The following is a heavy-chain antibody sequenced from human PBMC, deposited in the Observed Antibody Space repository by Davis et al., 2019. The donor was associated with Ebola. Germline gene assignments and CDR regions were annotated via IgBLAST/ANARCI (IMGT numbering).Heavy chain of an antibody. CDR3: AKLYTLNFDY. D-gene: IGHD2-2*02. CDR2: ISGSGGST. CDR1: EFTFSNYA. J-gene: IGHJ4*02. V-gene: IGHV3-23*01. Sequence: GGSLRLSCVASEFTFSNYAMSWVRQAPGKGLEWVSAISGSGGSTYYADSVKGRFTISRDNSKNTLYLQMNSLRAEDTAVYYCAKLYTLNFDYWGQGTLVTVSS.